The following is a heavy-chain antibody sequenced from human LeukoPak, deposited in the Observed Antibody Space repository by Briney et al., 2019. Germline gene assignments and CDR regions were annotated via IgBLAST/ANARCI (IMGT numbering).Heavy chain of an antibody. CDR2: IKSRSDAGAT. J-gene: IGHJ4*02. CDR3: TTDLGITMIRGVFVF. D-gene: IGHD3-10*01. Sequence: GGSPRLSCAASGFTFSNAWMTWVRQAPGKGLEWVGRIKSRSDAGATDYAAPVKGRFTISRDDSKNTLYLQMNSLKTEDTAVYYCTTDLGITMIRGVFVFWGQGTLVTASS. V-gene: IGHV3-15*01. CDR1: GFTFSNAW.